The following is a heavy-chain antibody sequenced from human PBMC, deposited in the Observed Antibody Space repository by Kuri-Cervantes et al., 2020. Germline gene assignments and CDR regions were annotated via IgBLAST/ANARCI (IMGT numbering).Heavy chain of an antibody. CDR1: GFTFSSYS. V-gene: IGHV3-48*01. Sequence: GESRKSSCAASGFTFSSYSQSRVRQAPGKGLEWVSHISSSSSTIYYADSVKGRFTISRDNAKNSLYLQMNSRRAEETAGYYCAKAQYYDFWSGYYTHYYYYYGMDVWGQGTTVTVSS. CDR2: ISSSSSTI. D-gene: IGHD3-3*01. J-gene: IGHJ6*02. CDR3: AKAQYYDFWSGYYTHYYYYYGMDV.